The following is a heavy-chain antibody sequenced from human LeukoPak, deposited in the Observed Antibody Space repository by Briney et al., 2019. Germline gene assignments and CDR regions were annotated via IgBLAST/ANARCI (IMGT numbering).Heavy chain of an antibody. D-gene: IGHD6-13*01. J-gene: IGHJ4*02. CDR1: GYTFTGYY. Sequence: ASVKVSCKASGYTFTGYYMHWVRQAPGQGLERMGWINPNSGGTNYAQKFQGRVTMTRDTSISTAYMELSRLRSDDTAVYYCARDAAAAPRREEIDYWGQGTLVTVSS. CDR3: ARDAAAAPRREEIDY. V-gene: IGHV1-2*02. CDR2: INPNSGGT.